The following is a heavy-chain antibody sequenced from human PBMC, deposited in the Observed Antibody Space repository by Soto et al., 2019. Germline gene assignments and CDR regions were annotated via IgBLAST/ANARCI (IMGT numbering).Heavy chain of an antibody. J-gene: IGHJ4*02. Sequence: EVQLVESGGALVQPGGSLRLSCAGSGFTFSRYWMTWVRQAPGKGPEWVANIKEDGSDKYYVDSVKGRFTISRDNAQNSLYLQLNSLRAEDTAVYYCARQRDGYWGQGTLVTVSS. V-gene: IGHV3-7*05. CDR3: ARQRDGY. CDR2: IKEDGSDK. CDR1: GFTFSRYW.